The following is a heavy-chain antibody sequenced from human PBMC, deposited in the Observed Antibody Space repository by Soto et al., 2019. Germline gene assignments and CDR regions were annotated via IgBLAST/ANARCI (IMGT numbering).Heavy chain of an antibody. CDR1: GNTFTMYD. D-gene: IGHD3-10*01. Sequence: EASVKVSCKASGNTFTMYDINGVVQATGHGLEWMGWINPNSGNIGYAQKFQGRVTMTRDTAIRTAYMEVSRLRSDDTAVYYCARGRASGSYYLLDYWGQGTLVTVSS. J-gene: IGHJ4*02. CDR2: INPNSGNI. V-gene: IGHV1-8*01. CDR3: ARGRASGSYYLLDY.